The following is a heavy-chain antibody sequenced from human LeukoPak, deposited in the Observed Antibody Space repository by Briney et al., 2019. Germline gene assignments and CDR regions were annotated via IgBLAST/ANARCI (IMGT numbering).Heavy chain of an antibody. V-gene: IGHV1-2*02. CDR1: GYTFTSYD. Sequence: ASVKVSCKASGYTFTSYDINWVRQATGQGLEWMGWINPNSGGTNYAQKFQGRVTMTRDTSISTAYMELSRLRSDDTAVYYCARAGTDGYDSYALGAFDIWGQGTMVTVSS. CDR3: ARAGTDGYDSYALGAFDI. J-gene: IGHJ3*02. D-gene: IGHD5-12*01. CDR2: INPNSGGT.